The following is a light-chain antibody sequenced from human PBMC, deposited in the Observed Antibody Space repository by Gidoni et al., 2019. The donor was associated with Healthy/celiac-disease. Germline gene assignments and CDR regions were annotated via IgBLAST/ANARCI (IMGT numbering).Light chain of an antibody. CDR3: QQYYNLLFT. V-gene: IGKV1-33*01. Sequence: DSQMTQSPSSLTASVGYRVTITCQASQDISHALKCYQQKPVKAPKLLIYDASNLEIGVPSRCSGRVSGTYFPFTISSLQPEVIASYSCQQYYNLLFTFGPGTKVAIK. CDR2: DAS. J-gene: IGKJ3*01. CDR1: QDISHA.